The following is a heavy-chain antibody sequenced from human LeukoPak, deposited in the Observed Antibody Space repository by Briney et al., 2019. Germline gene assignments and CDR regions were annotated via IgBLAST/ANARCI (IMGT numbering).Heavy chain of an antibody. CDR2: IYYSGST. Sequence: KPSQTLSLTCTVSGGSISSGDYYWSWIRQPPGKGLEWIGYIYYSGSTNYNPSLKSRVTISVDTSKNQFSLNLGSVTAADTAVYYCARGGGYSIPLDYWGQGTLVTVSS. J-gene: IGHJ4*02. D-gene: IGHD5-18*01. V-gene: IGHV4-30-4*08. CDR1: GGSISSGDYY. CDR3: ARGGGYSIPLDY.